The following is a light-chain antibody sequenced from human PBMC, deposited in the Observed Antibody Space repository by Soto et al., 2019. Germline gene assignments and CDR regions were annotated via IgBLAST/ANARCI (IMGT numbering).Light chain of an antibody. CDR3: EQYSDNWT. CDR2: KAS. V-gene: IGKV1-5*03. Sequence: DIQMTQSPSTLSASVGDRVTITCRASQSISSWLAWYQQKPGTAPKLLNYKASTLQSGVPSRFSGSGYGTEFTLTISRLQPDDFATYYCEQYSDNWTFGQGTKVEIK. CDR1: QSISSW. J-gene: IGKJ1*01.